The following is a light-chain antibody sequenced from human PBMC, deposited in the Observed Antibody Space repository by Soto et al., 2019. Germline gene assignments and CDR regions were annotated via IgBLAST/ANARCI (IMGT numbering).Light chain of an antibody. CDR3: SSYISSRTSHAV. Sequence: QSVPTQPASVSGSPGQSITISCTGTSNDVGGYNYVSWYQQHPGKAPKLVIYEVSNRPLGISNRFSGSKSGNTASLTISGLQAEDEDDYYCSSYISSRTSHAVFGGGTKLTVL. CDR1: SNDVGGYNY. J-gene: IGLJ7*01. CDR2: EVS. V-gene: IGLV2-14*01.